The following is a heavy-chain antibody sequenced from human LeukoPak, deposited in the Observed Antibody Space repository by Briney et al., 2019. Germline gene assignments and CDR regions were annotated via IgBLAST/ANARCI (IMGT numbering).Heavy chain of an antibody. J-gene: IGHJ4*02. Sequence: GGSLRLSCAASGFTVSSNYMSWVRQAPGKGLEWVSVIYSGGSTYYAESVKSRFTISRDNSKNTLYLQMNSLRAEDTAVYYCAKINGYSYGSIDYWGQGTLVTVSS. V-gene: IGHV3-53*01. CDR1: GFTVSSNY. D-gene: IGHD5-18*01. CDR3: AKINGYSYGSIDY. CDR2: IYSGGST.